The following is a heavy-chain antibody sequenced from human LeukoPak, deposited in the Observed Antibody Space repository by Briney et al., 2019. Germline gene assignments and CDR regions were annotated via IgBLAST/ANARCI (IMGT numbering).Heavy chain of an antibody. V-gene: IGHV4-31*02. CDR1: GGSISSGGYY. CDR3: ARVYFEYAFDI. J-gene: IGHJ3*02. Sequence: SQTLSLTCTVSGGSISSGGYYWSWIRQHPGKGLEWIGYIYYSGSTYYNPSLKSRVTLSVDTPKNQFSLKLSSVTAADTAVYYCARVYFEYAFDIWGQGTMVTVSS. D-gene: IGHD3-9*01. CDR2: IYYSGST.